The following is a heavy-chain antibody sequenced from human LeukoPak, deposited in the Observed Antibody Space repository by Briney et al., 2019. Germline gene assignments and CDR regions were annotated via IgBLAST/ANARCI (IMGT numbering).Heavy chain of an antibody. CDR1: GGTFSSYA. J-gene: IGHJ4*02. V-gene: IGHV1-69*13. CDR2: IIPIFGTA. D-gene: IGHD3-22*01. Sequence: SVKDSCKVSGGTFSSYAISWVRQAPGQGLEWMGGIIPIFGTANYAQKFQGRVTITADESTSTAYMELSSLRSEDTAVYYCARGQDNNYYDSSGYYMPSDYWGQGTLVTVSS. CDR3: ARGQDNNYYDSSGYYMPSDY.